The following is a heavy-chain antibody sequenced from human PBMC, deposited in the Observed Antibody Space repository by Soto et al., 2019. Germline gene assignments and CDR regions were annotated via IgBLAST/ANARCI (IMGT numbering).Heavy chain of an antibody. Sequence: QVPLVESGGGVVQPGRSLRLSCAASGFTFSSYGMHWVRQAPGKGLEWVAVISYDGSNKYYADSVKGRFTISRDNSKNTLYLQMNSLRAEDTAVYYCAKDLTMVRGVIDYWGQGTLVTVSS. V-gene: IGHV3-30*18. D-gene: IGHD3-10*01. CDR2: ISYDGSNK. CDR1: GFTFSSYG. J-gene: IGHJ4*02. CDR3: AKDLTMVRGVIDY.